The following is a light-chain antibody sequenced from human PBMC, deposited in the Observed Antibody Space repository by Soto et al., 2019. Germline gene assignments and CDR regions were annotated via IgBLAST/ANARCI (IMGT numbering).Light chain of an antibody. CDR1: DIGDKS. J-gene: IGLJ3*02. CDR3: QVWDSSSDHWV. V-gene: IGLV3-21*02. Sequence: SYELTQPPSVSVAPGQTARITCGGNDIGDKSVHWYQQKPCQAPLLVVYDDTDRPSGIPERFSGSNSGNTATLTISRVEAGDEADYYCQVWDSSSDHWVFGGGTKLTVL. CDR2: DDT.